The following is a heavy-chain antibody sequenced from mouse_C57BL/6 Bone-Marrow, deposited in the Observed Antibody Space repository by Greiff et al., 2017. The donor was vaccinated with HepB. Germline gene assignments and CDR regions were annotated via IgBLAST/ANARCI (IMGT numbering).Heavy chain of an antibody. D-gene: IGHD2-3*01. Sequence: DVQLQESGPGLVKPSQSLSLTCSVTGYSITSGYYWNWIRQFPGNKLEWMGYISYDGSNNYNPSLKNRISITRDTSKNQFFLKLNSVTTEDTATYYCAREDDGYHGYAMDYWGQGTSVTVSS. CDR1: GYSITSGYY. CDR2: ISYDGSN. V-gene: IGHV3-6*01. J-gene: IGHJ4*01. CDR3: AREDDGYHGYAMDY.